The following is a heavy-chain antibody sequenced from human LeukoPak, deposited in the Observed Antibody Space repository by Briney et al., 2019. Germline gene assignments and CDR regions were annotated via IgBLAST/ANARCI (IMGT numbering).Heavy chain of an antibody. J-gene: IGHJ4*02. CDR3: ARDREHSSSWYYFDY. Sequence: SETLSLTCTVSGGSISSYYWSWIRQPAGKGLEWIGRVYTSGSTNYNPSLKSRDTMSVDTSKNQFSLKLSSVTAADTAVYYCARDREHSSSWYYFDYWGQGTLVTVSS. CDR1: GGSISSYY. V-gene: IGHV4-4*07. CDR2: VYTSGST. D-gene: IGHD6-13*01.